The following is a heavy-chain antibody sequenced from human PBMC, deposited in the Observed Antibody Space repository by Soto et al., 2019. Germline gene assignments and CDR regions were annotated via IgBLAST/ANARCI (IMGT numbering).Heavy chain of an antibody. CDR3: ARGGGSYSPLDY. J-gene: IGHJ4*02. V-gene: IGHV4-59*08. D-gene: IGHD1-26*01. CDR2: IYYSGST. CDR1: GGSISSYY. Sequence: SETLSLTCTVSGGSISSYYWSWIRQPQGKGLEWIGYIYYSGSTNYNPSLKSRVTISVDTSKNQFSLKLSSVTAADTAVYYCARGGGSYSPLDYWGQGTLVTVSS.